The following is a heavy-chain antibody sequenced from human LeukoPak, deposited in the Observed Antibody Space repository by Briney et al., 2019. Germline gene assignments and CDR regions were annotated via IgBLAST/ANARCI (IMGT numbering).Heavy chain of an antibody. CDR3: ARDWVYKIDY. Sequence: PGGSLRLSCAASGFTFSSYWMNWVRRTPGKGLVWVSRISHDGIISYADSVKGRFTISRDNAKNTLILQMNSLRVEDTAVYYCARDWVYKIDYWGRGTLVTVSS. CDR1: GFTFSSYW. D-gene: IGHD5-24*01. J-gene: IGHJ4*02. CDR2: ISHDGII. V-gene: IGHV3-74*01.